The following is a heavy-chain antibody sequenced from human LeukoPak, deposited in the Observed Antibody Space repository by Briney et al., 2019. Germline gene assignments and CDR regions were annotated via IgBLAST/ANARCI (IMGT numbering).Heavy chain of an antibody. J-gene: IGHJ5*02. CDR3: AREMQLVKNWFDP. Sequence: EASVKVSCKASGGTFSSYAISWVRQAPGQGLEWMGGIIPIFGTANYAQKFQGRVTITTDESTSTAYMELSSLRSEDTAVYYCAREMQLVKNWFDPWGQGTLVTVSS. CDR1: GGTFSSYA. V-gene: IGHV1-69*05. CDR2: IIPIFGTA. D-gene: IGHD6-13*01.